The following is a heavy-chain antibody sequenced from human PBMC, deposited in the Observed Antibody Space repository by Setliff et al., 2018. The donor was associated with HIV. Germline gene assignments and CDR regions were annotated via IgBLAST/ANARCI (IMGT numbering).Heavy chain of an antibody. J-gene: IGHJ4*02. Sequence: ASVKVSCKAYGYTFTGHYMHWVRQAPGQGLEWMGVLNPSGGSTSYAQKFQGRLIMTRDTSTSTVYLELRSLRSEDTALYYCVRDSAYDRSGYCHSDHWGQGTLVTVSS. CDR2: LNPSGGST. CDR3: VRDSAYDRSGYCHSDH. D-gene: IGHD3-22*01. CDR1: GYTFTGHY. V-gene: IGHV1-46*01.